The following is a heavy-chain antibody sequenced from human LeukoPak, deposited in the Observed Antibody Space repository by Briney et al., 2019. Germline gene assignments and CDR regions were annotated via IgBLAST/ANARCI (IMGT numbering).Heavy chain of an antibody. CDR3: ARTGSYYDSSGYYLY. CDR2: INPNSGGT. V-gene: IGHV1-2*02. J-gene: IGHJ4*02. D-gene: IGHD3-22*01. Sequence: WASVKVSCKASGHTFTGYYMHWVRQAPGQGLEWMGWINPNSGGTNYAQKFQGRVTMTRDTSISTAYMELSRLRSDDTAVYYCARTGSYYDSSGYYLYWGQGTLVTVSS. CDR1: GHTFTGYY.